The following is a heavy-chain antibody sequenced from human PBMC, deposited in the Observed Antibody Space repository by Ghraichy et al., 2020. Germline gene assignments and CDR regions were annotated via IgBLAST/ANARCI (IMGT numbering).Heavy chain of an antibody. CDR3: ARGLEQWLVPYFQD. D-gene: IGHD6-19*01. J-gene: IGHJ1*01. V-gene: IGHV4-4*02. CDR1: GDSINSSNW. CDR2: IYHSGTT. Sequence: ESLNISCAVSGDSINSSNWWSWVRQPPGKGLEWIGEIYHSGTTNYNPSLKSRVTISVDNSKNQFSLKLSSVTAADTAVYYCARGLEQWLVPYFQDRGRGTLVTVSS.